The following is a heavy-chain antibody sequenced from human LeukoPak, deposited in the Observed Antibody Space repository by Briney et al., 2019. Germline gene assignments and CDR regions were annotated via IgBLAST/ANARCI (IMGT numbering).Heavy chain of an antibody. V-gene: IGHV4-59*01. D-gene: IGHD3-10*01. CDR1: GYSSSRFY. J-gene: IGHJ4*02. CDR3: ARVRGLGLFDY. CDR2: IYNSGST. Sequence: SETLSLTCTVSGYSSSRFYWSWIRQPPGKRLEWIGNIYNSGSTNNSPSLQSRVTLSVDTSKNQFSLELRSVTAADTAVYYCARVRGLGLFDYWGQGSLVTVSS.